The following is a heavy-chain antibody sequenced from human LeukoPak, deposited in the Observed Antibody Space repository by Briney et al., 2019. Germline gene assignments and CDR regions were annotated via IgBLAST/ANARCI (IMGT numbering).Heavy chain of an antibody. CDR1: GFTVSSNY. Sequence: AGGSLRLSCAASGFTVSSNYMSWVRQAPGKGLDWVSVIYDGDSAHYADSVKGRFTISRDNSKNTLYLQMNSLRGEDTAVYYCARLRGSGDFDYWGQGTLVTVSS. V-gene: IGHV3-53*01. D-gene: IGHD2-15*01. CDR3: ARLRGSGDFDY. J-gene: IGHJ4*02. CDR2: IYDGDSA.